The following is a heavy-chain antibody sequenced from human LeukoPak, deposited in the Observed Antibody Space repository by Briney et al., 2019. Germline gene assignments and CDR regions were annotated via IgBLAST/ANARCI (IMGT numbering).Heavy chain of an antibody. V-gene: IGHV4-34*01. CDR2: INHSGST. J-gene: IGHJ6*03. D-gene: IGHD3-10*01. CDR1: VGSFSGYY. CDR3: ARGYYGSGSHCCHMDV. Sequence: SETLSLTCAVYVGSFSGYYWSWIRQPPGKGLEWIGEINHSGSTNYNSSLKSRVTISVDTSKNQFSLKLSSVTAADTAVYYCARGYYGSGSHCCHMDVWGKGSTITVS.